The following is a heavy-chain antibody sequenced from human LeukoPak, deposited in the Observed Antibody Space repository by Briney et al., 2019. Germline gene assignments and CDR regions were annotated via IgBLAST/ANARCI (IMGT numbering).Heavy chain of an antibody. Sequence: GGSLRLSCAASGFTFSSYAMHWVRQAPGKGLEWVAVISYDGSNKYYADSVKGRFTISRDNSKNTLYLQMNSLRAEDTAVYYCARGGLLALNFWSGSLYHMDVWGKGTTVTVSS. CDR3: ARGGLLALNFWSGSLYHMDV. CDR2: ISYDGSNK. V-gene: IGHV3-30*04. D-gene: IGHD3-3*01. J-gene: IGHJ6*03. CDR1: GFTFSSYA.